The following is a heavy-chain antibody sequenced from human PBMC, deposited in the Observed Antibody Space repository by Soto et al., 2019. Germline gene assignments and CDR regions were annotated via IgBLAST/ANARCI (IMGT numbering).Heavy chain of an antibody. Sequence: GSLRLSFAASGFTFSSYAMSWVRQAPGKGLEWVSAISGSGGSTYYADSVKGRLTISRDNSKNTLYLQMNSLRAEDTAVYYCAIEGSLSRSPPGPDDWGQGTLVTVSS. CDR1: GFTFSSYA. J-gene: IGHJ4*02. CDR2: ISGSGGST. CDR3: AIEGSLSRSPPGPDD. V-gene: IGHV3-23*01. D-gene: IGHD3-16*02.